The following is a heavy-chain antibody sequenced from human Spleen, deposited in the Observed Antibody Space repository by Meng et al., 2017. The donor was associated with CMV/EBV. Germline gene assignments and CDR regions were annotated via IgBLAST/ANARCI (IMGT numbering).Heavy chain of an antibody. J-gene: IGHJ4*02. Sequence: GGSLRLSCAVSGFTFDDYAMHWVRQAPGKGLEWVSGINWNSNDIGYEDSVKGRFTISRDNSNNTLYLQMNSLRAEDTALYYCAMLSSIAAAGTGYYFDYWGQGTLVTVSS. CDR3: AMLSSIAAAGTGYYFDY. CDR1: GFTFDDYA. D-gene: IGHD6-13*01. V-gene: IGHV3-9*01. CDR2: INWNSNDI.